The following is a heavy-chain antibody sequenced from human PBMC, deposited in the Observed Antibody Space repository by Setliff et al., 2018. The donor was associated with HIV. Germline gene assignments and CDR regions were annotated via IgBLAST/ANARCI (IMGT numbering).Heavy chain of an antibody. CDR1: GFSLTTSGIR. D-gene: IGHD3-10*01. CDR3: ARTYGSASKLDY. CDR2: IDWEDDK. V-gene: IGHV2-70*04. Sequence: SGPTLVNPTPTLTLTCTLSGFSLTTSGIRVTWVRQPPGKALEWLARIDWEDDKFYSTSLKTRLTISKDTSKNQVVLTMTNMGPLDTATYFCARTYGSASKLDYWGPGTLVTVSS. J-gene: IGHJ4*02.